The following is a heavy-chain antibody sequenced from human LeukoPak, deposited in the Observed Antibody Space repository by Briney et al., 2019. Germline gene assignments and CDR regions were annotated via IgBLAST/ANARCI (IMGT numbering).Heavy chain of an antibody. D-gene: IGHD3-9*01. Sequence: GGSLRLSCAASGFTVSSHYMSWVRQAPGKGREWGSVIYSAGSIDYPDSDKGRFTISRDNSKNTLYLQMNSLRVEDTAVYYCAKVPSYDILTGYSQRLDYWGQGTLVTVSS. CDR1: GFTVSSHY. V-gene: IGHV3-66*01. CDR3: AKVPSYDILTGYSQRLDY. J-gene: IGHJ4*02. CDR2: IYSAGSI.